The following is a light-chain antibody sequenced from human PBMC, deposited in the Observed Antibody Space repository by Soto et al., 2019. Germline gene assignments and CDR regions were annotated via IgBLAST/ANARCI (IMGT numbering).Light chain of an antibody. CDR2: EVS. J-gene: IGLJ2*01. Sequence: QSALTQPTSVSGSPGQSIAIPCTGNPTDIGAYEYVSWYQQHPDKAPKLIIFEVSNRPSGISSRFSGSKSGNTASLTISGLQAEDEADYYCASYTSSSTSVIFGRGTKLTVL. CDR1: PTDIGAYEY. CDR3: ASYTSSSTSVI. V-gene: IGLV2-14*01.